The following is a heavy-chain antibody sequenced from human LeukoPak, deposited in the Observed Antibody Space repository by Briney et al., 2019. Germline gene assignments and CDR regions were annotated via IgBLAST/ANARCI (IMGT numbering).Heavy chain of an antibody. V-gene: IGHV4-59*01. Sequence: SETLSLTCTVSGGSITNYYWTWIRQPPGKGLEWIGYIYYTGSTNYNPSLKSRVTMSVDTSKNQFSLKLSPVTAADPRVYYCAREIGYSYHIWGQGTLVTVSS. CDR2: IYYTGST. CDR3: AREIGYSYHI. D-gene: IGHD5-18*01. CDR1: GGSITNYY. J-gene: IGHJ4*02.